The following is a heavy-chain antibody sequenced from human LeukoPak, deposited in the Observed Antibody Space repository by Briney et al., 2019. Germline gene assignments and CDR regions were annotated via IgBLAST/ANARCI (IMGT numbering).Heavy chain of an antibody. CDR2: TSAYNGNT. V-gene: IGHV1-18*01. CDR3: ARARAVAGTGTY. J-gene: IGHJ4*02. CDR1: GYAFTSYG. D-gene: IGHD6-19*01. Sequence: ASVKVSCKASGYAFTSYGISWVRQAPGQGLEWMGWTSAYNGNTNYAQKLQGRVTMTTDTSTSTAYMELRSLRSDDTAVYYCARARAVAGTGTYWGLGTLVTVSS.